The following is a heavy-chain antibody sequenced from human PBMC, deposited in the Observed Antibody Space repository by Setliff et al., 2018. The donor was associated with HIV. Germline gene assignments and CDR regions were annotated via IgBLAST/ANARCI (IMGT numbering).Heavy chain of an antibody. CDR3: ARDVGYCTATSCQTGFDY. D-gene: IGHD2-8*02. V-gene: IGHV1-18*01. CDR2: ISVHNDNS. J-gene: IGHJ4*02. CDR1: TNTFLNYG. Sequence: ASVKVSCKASTNTFLNYGISWVRQAPGQGLEWMGWISVHNDNSNYAQRFRDRVTMTTDIPTSTAYMELRGLRSDDTAVYYCARDVGYCTATSCQTGFDYWVQGTLVTVSS.